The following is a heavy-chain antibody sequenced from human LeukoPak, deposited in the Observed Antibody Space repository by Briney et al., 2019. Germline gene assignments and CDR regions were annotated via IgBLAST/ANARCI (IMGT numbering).Heavy chain of an antibody. V-gene: IGHV4-31*03. CDR2: TYYTGST. J-gene: IGHJ4*02. CDR3: ARERFAGGYRYLDY. CDR1: GVSINSGGYF. Sequence: SETLSLTCTVSGVSINSGGYFWNRIRQHPGRGLEWIGSTYYTGSTSYYPSLKSRLTISIATSKNHFSLRLNSVIAADTAVYYCARERFAGGYRYLDYWGQGTLVTVSS. D-gene: IGHD2-8*02.